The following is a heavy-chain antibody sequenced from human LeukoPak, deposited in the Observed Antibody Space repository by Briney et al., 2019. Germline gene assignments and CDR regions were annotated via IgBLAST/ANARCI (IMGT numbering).Heavy chain of an antibody. D-gene: IGHD2-2*01. V-gene: IGHV3-30*02. J-gene: IGHJ5*02. Sequence: GGSLRLSCAASGFTFSSYGMHWVRQAPGKGLEWEAFIRYDGSNKYYADSVKGRFTIPRDNSKNTLYLQMNSLRAEDTAVYYCAKGPVVPGVNWFDPWGQGTLVTVSS. CDR1: GFTFSSYG. CDR3: AKGPVVPGVNWFDP. CDR2: IRYDGSNK.